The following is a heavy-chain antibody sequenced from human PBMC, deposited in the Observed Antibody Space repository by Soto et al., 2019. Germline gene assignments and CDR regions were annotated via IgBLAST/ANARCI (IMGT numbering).Heavy chain of an antibody. CDR3: ARENFNSSSWHLDY. J-gene: IGHJ4*02. CDR1: GFTFSNYG. V-gene: IGHV3-48*03. CDR2: IDKSGTTR. D-gene: IGHD3-22*01. Sequence: GGSLRLSCVGSGFTFSNYGMNWVRQGPGKGLEWLSSIDKSGTTRYYADSVKGRFTISRDNAKNSLDLQINSLRVEDSAVYYCARENFNSSSWHLDYWGQGTLVTVSS.